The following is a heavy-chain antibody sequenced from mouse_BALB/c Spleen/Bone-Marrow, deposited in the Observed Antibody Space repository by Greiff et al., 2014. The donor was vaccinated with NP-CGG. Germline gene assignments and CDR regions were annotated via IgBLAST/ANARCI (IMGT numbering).Heavy chain of an antibody. CDR3: ARHRRYDVWFAY. CDR2: ISNGGGST. V-gene: IGHV5-12-2*01. D-gene: IGHD2-14*01. Sequence: EVQGVESGGGLVQPGGSLKLSCAASGFTFSSYTMSWVRQTPEKRLEWVAYISNGGGSTYYPDTVKGRFTISRDNAKNTLYLQMSSLKSEDTAMYDCARHRRYDVWFAYWGQGTLVTVSA. J-gene: IGHJ3*01. CDR1: GFTFSSYT.